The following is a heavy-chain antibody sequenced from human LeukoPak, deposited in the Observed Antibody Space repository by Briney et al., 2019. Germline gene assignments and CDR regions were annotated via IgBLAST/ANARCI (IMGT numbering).Heavy chain of an antibody. CDR1: GYSLTSGSYY. V-gene: IGHV4-61*01. CDR2: VYYSGST. J-gene: IGHJ3*02. Sequence: PSETLSLSCTVSGYSLTSGSYYWSWIRRPPGRGLEWIGYVYYSGSTNYNPSLKSRVTMSVDTSKNQFSLMLIPVTAADTAVYYCARGYSSSWYPSAFDIWGQGTMVTVSS. D-gene: IGHD6-13*01. CDR3: ARGYSSSWYPSAFDI.